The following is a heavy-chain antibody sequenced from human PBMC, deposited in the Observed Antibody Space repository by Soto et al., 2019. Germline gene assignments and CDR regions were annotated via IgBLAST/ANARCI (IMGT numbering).Heavy chain of an antibody. CDR1: GGSLSGGSYY. CDR2: IYDSGAT. Sequence: SETLSLTCTVSGGSLSGGSYYWNWIRQPPGKQMKWIGYIYDSGATKYNPSLKSRVTISQDTSKNQFSLKMNSVTPSDTAVYYCARDWGPYWFDPWGQGILVTVSS. J-gene: IGHJ5*02. D-gene: IGHD3-16*01. CDR3: ARDWGPYWFDP. V-gene: IGHV4-61*01.